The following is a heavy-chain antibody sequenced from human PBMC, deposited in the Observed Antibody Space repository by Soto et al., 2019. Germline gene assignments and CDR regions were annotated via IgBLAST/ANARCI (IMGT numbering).Heavy chain of an antibody. CDR3: AREAGSGSYYPFGY. J-gene: IGHJ4*02. V-gene: IGHV1-18*01. D-gene: IGHD3-10*01. CDR2: ISANNGNT. CDR1: GYTFTTFG. Sequence: ASVKVSCKASGYTFTTFGISWVRQAPGQGLEWVGWISANNGNTKYSQKFQGRVSLTTETSASTAYMELRSLRSDDTAIYYCAREAGSGSYYPFGYWGQGTLVTV.